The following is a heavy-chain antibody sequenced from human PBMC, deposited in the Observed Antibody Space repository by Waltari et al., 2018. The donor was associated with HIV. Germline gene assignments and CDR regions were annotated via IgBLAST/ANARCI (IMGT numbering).Heavy chain of an antibody. CDR3: ARVSYYDSSGPAGMDY. V-gene: IGHV1-69*01. CDR2: STPIFGKA. Sequence: QVQLVQSGAEVKKPGSSVKVSCKASGGTFSSYAISWVRQAPGQGLEWMGGSTPIFGKAHYAKKFQGRVTITADESTSTAYMELSSLRSEDTAVYYCARVSYYDSSGPAGMDYWGQGTLVTVSS. J-gene: IGHJ4*02. D-gene: IGHD3-22*01. CDR1: GGTFSSYA.